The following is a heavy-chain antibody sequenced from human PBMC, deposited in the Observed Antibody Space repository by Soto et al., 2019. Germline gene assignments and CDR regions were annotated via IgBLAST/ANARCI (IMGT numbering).Heavy chain of an antibody. D-gene: IGHD1-7*01. J-gene: IGHJ5*02. CDR2: LYRTRST. CDR1: GGSLTSNTG. Sequence: SETVSLTGAVSGGSLTSNTGWTWVRQPTGQGLEWIGELYRTRSTNYNPSLKSRVTISLDKYENQVSLKVTSLTAADTAVYYCASRDPGTSVDHWGQGTLVTVSS. V-gene: IGHV4-4*02. CDR3: ASRDPGTSVDH.